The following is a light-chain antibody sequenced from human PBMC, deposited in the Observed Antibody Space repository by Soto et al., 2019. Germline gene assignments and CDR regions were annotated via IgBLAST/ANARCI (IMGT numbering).Light chain of an antibody. V-gene: IGKV1-39*01. CDR2: AAS. Sequence: DIHMTQSPSSLSASVGYIVTITCRASQSISSYLNWYQQKPGKAPKLLIYAASSLQSGVPSRFSGSGSGTDFTLTISSLQPEDFATYYCQQSYSTPRTCGQGTTVEI. CDR3: QQSYSTPRT. CDR1: QSISSY. J-gene: IGKJ1*01.